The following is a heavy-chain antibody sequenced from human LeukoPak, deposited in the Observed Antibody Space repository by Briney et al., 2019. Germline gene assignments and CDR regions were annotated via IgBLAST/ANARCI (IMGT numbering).Heavy chain of an antibody. CDR2: INHSGST. D-gene: IGHD1-26*01. CDR1: GGSFSGDY. CDR3: ARFLVGATKYGMDV. Sequence: SETLSLTCAVYGGSFSGDYWSWIRQPPGKGLEWIGEINHSGSTNYNPSLKSRVTISVDTSKNQFSLKLSSVTAADTAVYYCARFLVGATKYGMDVWGQGTTVTVSS. J-gene: IGHJ6*02. V-gene: IGHV4-34*01.